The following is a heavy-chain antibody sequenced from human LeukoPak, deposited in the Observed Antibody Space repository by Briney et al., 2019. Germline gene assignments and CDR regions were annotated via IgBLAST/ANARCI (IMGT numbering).Heavy chain of an antibody. Sequence: PSQTLSLTCTVSGGSISSGGYYWSWIRQHPGKGLEWIGYIYYSGSTYYSPSLESRVTISVDTSKNQFSLKLSSVTAADTAVYYCARSRAFNSGAFDPWGQGSLVTVSS. CDR1: GGSISSGGYY. CDR3: ARSRAFNSGAFDP. CDR2: IYYSGST. J-gene: IGHJ5*02. V-gene: IGHV4-31*03. D-gene: IGHD1-26*01.